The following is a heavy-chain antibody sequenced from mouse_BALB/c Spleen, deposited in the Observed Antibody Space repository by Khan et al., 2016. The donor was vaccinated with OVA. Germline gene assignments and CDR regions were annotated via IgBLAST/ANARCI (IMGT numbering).Heavy chain of an antibody. CDR3: ERHYRGGILCKYFDV. J-gene: IGHJ1*01. CDR2: IFPGDDST. Sequence: QVQLKQSGAELVKPGASVKLSCKASGYTFTSYDIHWVRQRPEQGLEWIGWIFPGDDSTKYNEKFKGKATLTSDKSSSTAYMQLSRLTSEDSAVYFCERHYRGGILCKYFDVWGAGTTVTVSS. CDR1: GYTFTSYD. V-gene: IGHV1S56*01. D-gene: IGHD6-1*01.